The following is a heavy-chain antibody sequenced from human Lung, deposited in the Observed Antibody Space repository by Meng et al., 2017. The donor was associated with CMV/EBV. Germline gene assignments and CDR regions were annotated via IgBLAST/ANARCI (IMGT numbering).Heavy chain of an antibody. CDR1: GFTLSRYD. J-gene: IGHJ6*02. Sequence: GGSXRLXCAASGFTLSRYDIHWARQATGKGLEWVSGIGSRGDTHYADSVKGRFTISRENAKNSVYLQVNSVRAGDTAVYYCGRKIPVSGMDVWVQGTTVTVSS. CDR2: IGSRGDT. V-gene: IGHV3-13*01. CDR3: GRKIPVSGMDV. D-gene: IGHD1-26*01.